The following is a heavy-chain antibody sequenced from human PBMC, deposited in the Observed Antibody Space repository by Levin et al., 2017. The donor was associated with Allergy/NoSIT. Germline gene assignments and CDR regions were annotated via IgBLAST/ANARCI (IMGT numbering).Heavy chain of an antibody. CDR3: ARDSYGMDV. CDR2: IWYDG. V-gene: IGHV3-33*01. J-gene: IGHJ6*02. Sequence: PGGSLRLSCAASGFTFSSYGMHWVRQAPGKGLEWVAGIWYDGYYADSVKGRFPISRDNSKNTLDLQMNSLRVEDTAVYYCARDSYGMDVWGQGTTVTVSS. CDR1: GFTFSSYG.